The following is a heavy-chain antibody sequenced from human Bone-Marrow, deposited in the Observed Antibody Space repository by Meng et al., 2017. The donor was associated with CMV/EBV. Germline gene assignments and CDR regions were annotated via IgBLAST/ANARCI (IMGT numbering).Heavy chain of an antibody. CDR1: GFPFRNYG. CDR3: ARHFSYQAGTTVYFGY. D-gene: IGHD4-17*01. V-gene: IGHV3-23*01. J-gene: IGHJ4*02. CDR2: IRTSGTT. Sequence: GFPFRNYGLSWVRQAPGKGLEWVSTIRTSGTTYYTDSVKGRFTISRDNSKNTVYLQMNSLRAEDTAVYYCARHFSYQAGTTVYFGYWGQGTLVTVSS.